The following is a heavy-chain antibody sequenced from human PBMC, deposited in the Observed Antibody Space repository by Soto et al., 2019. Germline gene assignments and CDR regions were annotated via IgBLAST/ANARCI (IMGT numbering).Heavy chain of an antibody. J-gene: IGHJ4*02. CDR2: INAGNGNT. D-gene: IGHD3-22*01. CDR1: GYTFTSYA. CDR3: ARDWRYYDSSGYFMSPRSY. V-gene: IGHV1-3*01. Sequence: GASVKVSCKASGYTFTSYAMHWVRQAPGQRLEWMGWINAGNGNTKYSQKFQGRVTITRDTSASTAYMELSSLRSEDTAVYYCARDWRYYDSSGYFMSPRSYWGQGTLVTVSS.